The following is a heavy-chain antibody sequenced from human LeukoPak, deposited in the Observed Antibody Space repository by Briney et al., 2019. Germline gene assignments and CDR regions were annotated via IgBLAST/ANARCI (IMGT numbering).Heavy chain of an antibody. CDR1: GFTFSTYA. CDR3: AKDKTLFATGTMVY. D-gene: IGHD1-7*01. V-gene: IGHV3-23*01. Sequence: PGGSLRLSCAASGFTFSTYAMTWVRQAPGKGLEWVSAIRGDGATKFYADSVKGRFTISRDNSKNTLYLQMNSLRAEDTAVYYCAKDKTLFATGTMVYWGQGTLVTVSS. CDR2: IRGDGATK. J-gene: IGHJ4*02.